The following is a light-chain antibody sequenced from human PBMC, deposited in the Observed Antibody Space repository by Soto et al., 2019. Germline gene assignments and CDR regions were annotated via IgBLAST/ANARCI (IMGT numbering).Light chain of an antibody. CDR2: GAS. V-gene: IGKV3-20*01. Sequence: EIVLTQSPGTLSLSPGERATLSCRASQSVSSSYLAWYQQKPGQAPRLLIYGASSRATGIPDRFSGSGSGIDFTLTISRLEPEYFAVYYCQQYGRAWTFGQGTKVEIK. CDR1: QSVSSSY. J-gene: IGKJ1*01. CDR3: QQYGRAWT.